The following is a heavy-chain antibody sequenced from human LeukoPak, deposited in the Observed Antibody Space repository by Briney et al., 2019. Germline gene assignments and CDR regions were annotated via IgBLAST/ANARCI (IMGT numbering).Heavy chain of an antibody. CDR3: ARDHPQWFSRAFDY. CDR1: GGTFSSYA. CDR2: IIPILGIA. J-gene: IGHJ4*02. Sequence: SVKVSCKASGGTFSSYAISWVRQAPGQGLEGMGRIIPILGIANYAQKFQGRVTITADKSKSTAYMELSSLRSEDTAVYYCARDHPQWFSRAFDYWGQGTLVTVSS. V-gene: IGHV1-69*04. D-gene: IGHD3-22*01.